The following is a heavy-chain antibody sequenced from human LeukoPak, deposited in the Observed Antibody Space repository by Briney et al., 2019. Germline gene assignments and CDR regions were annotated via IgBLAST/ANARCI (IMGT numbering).Heavy chain of an antibody. V-gene: IGHV3-23*01. Sequence: PGGSLRLSCAASGFTFNSYAMSWVRQSPGKRLEWVSAINDDTPYYADSVKGRFTVSRDNSKDTLYLQLNSLRAEDTAIYYCAKEHDLWHEEGNWFDTWGQGVLVTVSS. CDR2: INDDTP. J-gene: IGHJ5*02. D-gene: IGHD3-3*01. CDR1: GFTFNSYA. CDR3: AKEHDLWHEEGNWFDT.